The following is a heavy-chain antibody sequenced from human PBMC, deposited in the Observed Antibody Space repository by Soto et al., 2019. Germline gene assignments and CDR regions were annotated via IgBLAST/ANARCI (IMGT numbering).Heavy chain of an antibody. D-gene: IGHD5-12*01. Sequence: SLKVSCKASGGTFSSYAISWVRQAPGQGLEWMGGIIPIFGTANYAQKFQGRVTITADESTSTAYMELSSLRSEDTAVYYCARDRREMATIGGFLDYYYYYGMDVWGQGTTVTVSS. CDR2: IIPIFGTA. CDR3: ARDRREMATIGGFLDYYYYYGMDV. J-gene: IGHJ6*02. CDR1: GGTFSSYA. V-gene: IGHV1-69*13.